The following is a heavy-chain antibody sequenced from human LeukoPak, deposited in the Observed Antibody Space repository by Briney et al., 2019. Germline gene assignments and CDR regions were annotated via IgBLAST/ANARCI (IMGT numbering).Heavy chain of an antibody. CDR3: AKGNYGDYDDAFDI. CDR1: GLTFNSYA. Sequence: GRSLRLSCAASGLTFNSYAMSWVRQAPGKGLEWVSAISGSGGSTYYADSVKGRFTISRDNSKNTLYLQMNSLRAEDTAVYYCAKGNYGDYDDAFDIWGQGTMVTVSS. D-gene: IGHD4-17*01. J-gene: IGHJ3*02. CDR2: ISGSGGST. V-gene: IGHV3-23*01.